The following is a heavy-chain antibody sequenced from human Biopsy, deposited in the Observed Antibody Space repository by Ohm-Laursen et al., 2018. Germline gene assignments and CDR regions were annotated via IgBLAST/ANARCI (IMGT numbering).Heavy chain of an antibody. CDR2: NIPILGTG. Sequence: SVKVSCKAPEGTFSNYGVNWVRQAPGQGLEWLGGNIPILGTGNYAQKFQDRVTVAADTSTSTATMELRSLRSDNTAVYYCATAPLLVAASFDSWGQGTLVTVSS. D-gene: IGHD2-15*01. J-gene: IGHJ4*02. CDR1: EGTFSNYG. CDR3: ATAPLLVAASFDS. V-gene: IGHV1-69*06.